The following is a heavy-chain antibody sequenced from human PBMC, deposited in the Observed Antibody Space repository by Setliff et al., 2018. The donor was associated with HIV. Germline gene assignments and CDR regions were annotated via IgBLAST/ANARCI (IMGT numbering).Heavy chain of an antibody. Sequence: ASVKVSCKASGYSFINHAMHWVRQAPGQRLEWMGWINVGSGKTQYSQEFQGRVTITRDISATTAYMELSSLTSEDTAVYYCARDGCSGQRCYLFNWFDPWGQGTLVTV. V-gene: IGHV1-3*01. CDR2: INVGSGKT. D-gene: IGHD2-15*01. CDR1: GYSFINHA. CDR3: ARDGCSGQRCYLFNWFDP. J-gene: IGHJ5*02.